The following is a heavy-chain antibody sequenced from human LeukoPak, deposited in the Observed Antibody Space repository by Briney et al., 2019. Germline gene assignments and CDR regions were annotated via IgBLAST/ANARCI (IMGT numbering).Heavy chain of an antibody. J-gene: IGHJ4*02. CDR1: GYTFTGYY. CDR2: INPNSGGT. CDR3: ARGKNSGSYSSSPIDY. D-gene: IGHD1-26*01. V-gene: IGHV1-2*02. Sequence: ASVKVSCKASGYTFTGYYMHWVRQAPGQGLEWMGWINPNSGGTNYAQKFQGRVTMTRDTSISTAYMELSRLRSDDTAVYYCARGKNSGSYSSSPIDYWGQGTLVTVSS.